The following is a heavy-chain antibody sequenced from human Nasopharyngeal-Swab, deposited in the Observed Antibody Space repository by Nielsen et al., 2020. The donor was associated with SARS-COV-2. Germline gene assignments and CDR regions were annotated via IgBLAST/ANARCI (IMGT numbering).Heavy chain of an antibody. V-gene: IGHV1-69*06. D-gene: IGHD2-2*01. Sequence: WVRQAPGQGLEWMGGIIPIFGTANYAQKFQGRVTITADKSTSTAYMELSSLRSEDTAVYYCATAGPAATDYYCMDVWGKGTTVTVSS. J-gene: IGHJ6*03. CDR3: ATAGPAATDYYCMDV. CDR2: IIPIFGTA.